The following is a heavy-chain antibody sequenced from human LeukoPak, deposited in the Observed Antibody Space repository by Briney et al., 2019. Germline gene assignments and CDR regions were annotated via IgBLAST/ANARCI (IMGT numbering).Heavy chain of an antibody. CDR3: ARDQVSPGYYDILTGYYDAFDI. Sequence: SETLSLTCTVSGGSISSYYWSWIRHPPGKGLEWIGYIYYSGSTNYNPSLKSRVTISVDTSKNQFSLKLSSVTAADTAVYYCARDQVSPGYYDILTGYYDAFDIWGQGTMVTVSS. D-gene: IGHD3-9*01. J-gene: IGHJ3*02. V-gene: IGHV4-59*01. CDR2: IYYSGST. CDR1: GGSISSYY.